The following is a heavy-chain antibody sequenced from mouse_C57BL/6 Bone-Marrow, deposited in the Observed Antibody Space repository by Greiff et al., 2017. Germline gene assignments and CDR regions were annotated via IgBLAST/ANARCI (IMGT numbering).Heavy chain of an antibody. CDR2: IDPDNGDT. Sequence: EVQLQQSGAELVRPGASVKLSCTASGFNIKDDYMHWVKQRPEQGLEWIGWIDPDNGDTEYASKFQGKATIPADTSSNTAYLQRSSLTSEDTAVYYCTTDDYDIRYAMDYWGQGTSVTVSS. J-gene: IGHJ4*01. CDR1: GFNIKDDY. V-gene: IGHV14-4*01. D-gene: IGHD2-4*01. CDR3: TTDDYDIRYAMDY.